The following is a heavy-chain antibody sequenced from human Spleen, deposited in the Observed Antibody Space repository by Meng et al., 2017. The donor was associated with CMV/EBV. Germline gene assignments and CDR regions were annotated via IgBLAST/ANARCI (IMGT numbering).Heavy chain of an antibody. CDR1: ELTLSNYS. V-gene: IGHV3-21*01. CDR3: ARDLRRWLQFGFYFDY. J-gene: IGHJ4*02. CDR2: ISSSSSYI. Sequence: GESLKISCAVSELTLSNYSMHWVRQVPGKGLEWVSCISSSSSYIYYADSVKGRFTISRDNAKNSLYLQMNSLRAEDTAVYYCARDLRRWLQFGFYFDYWGQGTLVTVSS. D-gene: IGHD5-24*01.